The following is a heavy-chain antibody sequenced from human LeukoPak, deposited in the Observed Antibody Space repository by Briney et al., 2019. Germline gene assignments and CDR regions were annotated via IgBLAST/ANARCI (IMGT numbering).Heavy chain of an antibody. CDR2: ISAYNGNT. CDR3: AREYGDTNYYYYGMDV. Sequence: ASVKVSCQPSRYTFPSYVLSWVRPAPGQGLEWMGWISAYNGNTNYAQKPQGRVTMTTDTSTSTAYMELRSLRSDDTAVYCCAREYGDTNYYYYGMDVWGQGTTVTVSS. V-gene: IGHV1-18*01. CDR1: RYTFPSYV. J-gene: IGHJ6*02. D-gene: IGHD4-17*01.